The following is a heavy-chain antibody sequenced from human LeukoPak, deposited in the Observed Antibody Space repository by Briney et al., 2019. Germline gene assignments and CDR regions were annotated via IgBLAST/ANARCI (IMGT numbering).Heavy chain of an antibody. D-gene: IGHD6-13*01. CDR2: IYWNDDK. CDR3: AHSYARSGSSWYLGGGGGYFDY. J-gene: IGHJ4*02. V-gene: IGHV2-5*01. CDR1: GFSLSTSGVG. Sequence: SGPTLVKPTQTLTLTCTFSGFSLSTSGVGVGRIRQPPGKALEWLALIYWNDDKRYSPSLKSRLTITKDTSKNQVVLTMTNMDPVDTATYYCAHSYARSGSSWYLGGGGGYFDYWGQGTLVTVSS.